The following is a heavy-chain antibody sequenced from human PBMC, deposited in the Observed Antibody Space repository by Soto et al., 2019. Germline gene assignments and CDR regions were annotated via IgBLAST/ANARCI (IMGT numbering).Heavy chain of an antibody. CDR3: ARGLNVYYFDY. J-gene: IGHJ4*02. D-gene: IGHD3-16*01. V-gene: IGHV1-69*05. CDR1: GGTFSSYA. Sequence: SVKVSCKASGGTFSSYAISWVRQAPGQGLEWMGGIIPIFGTAKYSQKFQGRVTITRDTSASTAYMELSSLRSEDTAVYYCARGLNVYYFDYWGQGTLVTVSS. CDR2: IIPIFGTA.